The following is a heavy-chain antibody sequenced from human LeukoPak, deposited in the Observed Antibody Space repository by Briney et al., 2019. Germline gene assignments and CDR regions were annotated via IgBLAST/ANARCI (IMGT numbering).Heavy chain of an antibody. V-gene: IGHV1-69*04. D-gene: IGHD2-21*02. CDR3: ARDFFPNWGDSY. CDR1: GGTFSSYA. CDR2: IIPILGIA. Sequence: ASVKVSCKASGGTFSSYAISWVRQAPGEGLEWMGRIIPILGIANYAQKFQGRVTITADKSTSTAYMELSSLRSEDTAVYYCARDFFPNWGDSYWGQGTLVTVSS. J-gene: IGHJ4*02.